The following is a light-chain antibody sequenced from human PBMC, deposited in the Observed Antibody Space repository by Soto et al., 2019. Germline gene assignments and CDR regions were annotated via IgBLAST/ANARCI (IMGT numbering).Light chain of an antibody. CDR2: EVH. Sequence: TEPGTETVSPGESITASRYGSISDIGSHNYVSWYRQYPGEAHKLLIYEVHYRPSGVSSRFSGSKSGNTASLTISGLQAADEADYYCASYLTTGPLEVFGTGTKVTAL. CDR3: ASYLTTGPLEV. CDR1: ISDIGSHNY. V-gene: IGLV2-14*01. J-gene: IGLJ1*01.